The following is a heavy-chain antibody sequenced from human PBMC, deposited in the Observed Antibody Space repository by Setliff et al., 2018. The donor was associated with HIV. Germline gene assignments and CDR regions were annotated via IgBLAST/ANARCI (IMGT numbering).Heavy chain of an antibody. CDR3: ASAGSGTRAPPRY. CDR2: IFYSGST. Sequence: TLSLTCTVSGGSISSYYWSWIRQPPGEGLEWIGYIFYSGSTNYNPSLKSRVTISLETSKNPLSLKLTYVTAADTAVYYCASAGSGTRAPPRYWGQGTLVTVSS. CDR1: GGSISSYY. J-gene: IGHJ4*02. D-gene: IGHD1-1*01. V-gene: IGHV4-59*01.